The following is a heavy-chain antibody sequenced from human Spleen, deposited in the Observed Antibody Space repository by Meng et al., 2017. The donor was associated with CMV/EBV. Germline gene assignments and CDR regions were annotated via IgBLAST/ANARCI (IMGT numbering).Heavy chain of an antibody. CDR1: GFAFSAYY. Sequence: CAASGFAFSAYYMTRIHQAPGRGLEWISYISGGGTTIYYADSVKGRFTISRDNSKSSLYLQMNSLRAEDTAVYFCARAYNVPGWFDPWGQGTLVTVSS. J-gene: IGHJ5*02. V-gene: IGHV3-11*01. D-gene: IGHD1-14*01. CDR3: ARAYNVPGWFDP. CDR2: ISGGGTTI.